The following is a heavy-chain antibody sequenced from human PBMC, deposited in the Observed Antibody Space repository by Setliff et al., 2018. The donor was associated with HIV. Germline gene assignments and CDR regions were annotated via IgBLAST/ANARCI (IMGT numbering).Heavy chain of an antibody. CDR3: AREDQRVTSADY. D-gene: IGHD2-2*01. J-gene: IGHJ4*02. V-gene: IGHV3-7*03. CDR1: GFTFSTYW. Sequence: HPGGSLRLSCAASGFTFSTYWMTWVRQAPGKGLEWVANIKQDGSEKNYVDSVKGRITISRDNAKNSVYLQMNSLRAEDTAVYYCAREDQRVTSADYWGQGTLVTVSS. CDR2: IKQDGSEK.